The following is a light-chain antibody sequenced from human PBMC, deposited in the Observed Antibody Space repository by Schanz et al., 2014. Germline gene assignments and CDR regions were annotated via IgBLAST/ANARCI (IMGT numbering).Light chain of an antibody. CDR2: GTS. Sequence: EIVMTQSPGALSLSPGDRATLSCRASQSVSSIDLAWYQQKPGQAPRLLIYGTSRRATGIPDRFSGSRSGTDFSLTISRLEPEDFAVYYCQQYGTSPLTFGGGTKVE. CDR1: QSVSSID. V-gene: IGKV3-20*01. CDR3: QQYGTSPLT. J-gene: IGKJ4*01.